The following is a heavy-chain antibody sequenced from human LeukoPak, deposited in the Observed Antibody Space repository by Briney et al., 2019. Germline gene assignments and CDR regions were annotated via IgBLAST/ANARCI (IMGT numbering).Heavy chain of an antibody. CDR3: ARVDYSDEGFAY. Sequence: GGSLRLSCAASGFTFKNYWMTWVRQAPGKGLEWVANIKHDGSEKNYVDSVKGRFTISRDNAKNSLSLQMNSLRAEDTDLYYCARVDYSDEGFAYWGQGTLVTVSS. J-gene: IGHJ4*02. V-gene: IGHV3-7*01. CDR1: GFTFKNYW. CDR2: IKHDGSEK. D-gene: IGHD2-15*01.